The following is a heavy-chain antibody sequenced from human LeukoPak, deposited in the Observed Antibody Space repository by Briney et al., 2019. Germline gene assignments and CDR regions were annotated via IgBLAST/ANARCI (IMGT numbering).Heavy chain of an antibody. CDR1: GYSISSHY. CDR2: TFYRGST. CDR3: ARDRLSCSGGRCYENWFDP. Sequence: SETLSLTCIVSGYSISSHYWNWIRQPPGKGLEWIGSTFYRGSTDYNPSLKSRVTISVDTSKNQISLRLSSVTAADTAVYYCARDRLSCSGGRCYENWFDPWGQGTLVTVSS. J-gene: IGHJ5*02. D-gene: IGHD2-15*01. V-gene: IGHV4-59*11.